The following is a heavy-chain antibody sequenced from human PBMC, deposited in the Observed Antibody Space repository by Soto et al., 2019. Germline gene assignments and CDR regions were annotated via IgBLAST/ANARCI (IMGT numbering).Heavy chain of an antibody. D-gene: IGHD6-25*01. CDR1: GFSLSTNGVG. Sequence: QITLKESGPTRVKPTQTLALTCNFSGFSLSTNGVGVGWIRQPPGKALECLGIIYWDDDRRYSPSLKNRLTITKDTTKNAAVLTKPNTDPEDTDTYYCAHCRLRDDSGGDVCVFDYRGRRSLDTVAS. V-gene: IGHV2-5*02. CDR2: IYWDDDR. J-gene: IGHJ4*01. CDR3: AHCRLRDDSGGDVCVFDY.